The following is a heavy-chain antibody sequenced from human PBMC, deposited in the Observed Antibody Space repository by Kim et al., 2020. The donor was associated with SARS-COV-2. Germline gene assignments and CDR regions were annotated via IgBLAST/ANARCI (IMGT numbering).Heavy chain of an antibody. J-gene: IGHJ4*02. V-gene: IGHV3-21*01. D-gene: IGHD3-22*01. CDR3: APRREYYYDSSGYSY. CDR2: ISSSSSYI. Sequence: GSLRLSCAASGFTFSSYSMNWVRQAPGKGLEWVSSISSSSSYIYYADSVKGRFTISRDNAKNSLYLQMNSLRAEDTAVYYCAPRREYYYDSSGYSYWGQGTLVTVSS. CDR1: GFTFSSYS.